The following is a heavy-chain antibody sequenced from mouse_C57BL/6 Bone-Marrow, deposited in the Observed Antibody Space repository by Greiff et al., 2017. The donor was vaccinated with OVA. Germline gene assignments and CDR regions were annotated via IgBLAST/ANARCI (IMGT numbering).Heavy chain of an antibody. CDR1: GYTFTSYW. D-gene: IGHD1-1*01. CDR2: IHPSDSDT. CDR3: AISLLLRYWYFDV. J-gene: IGHJ1*03. Sequence: QVQLQQPGAELVKPGASVKVSCKASGYTFTSYWMHWVKQRPGQGLELIGRIHPSDSDTNSNQKFKGKATLTVDKSSSTAYMQLSSLTSEDSAVYYCAISLLLRYWYFDVWGTGTTVTVSS. V-gene: IGHV1-74*01.